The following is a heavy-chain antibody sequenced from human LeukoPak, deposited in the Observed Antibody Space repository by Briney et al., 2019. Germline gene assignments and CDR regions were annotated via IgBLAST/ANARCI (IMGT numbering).Heavy chain of an antibody. CDR2: IYYSGST. J-gene: IGHJ4*02. V-gene: IGHV4-59*01. CDR3: ARTTYSSSWPFDY. CDR1: GGSISTYY. Sequence: SETLSLTCTVSGGSISTYYWSWIRQPPGKGLEWIGHIYYSGSTIYNPSLKSRVTISVDTSKNQYSLKLSSVTAADTAVYYCARTTYSSSWPFDYWGQGTLVTVSS. D-gene: IGHD6-13*01.